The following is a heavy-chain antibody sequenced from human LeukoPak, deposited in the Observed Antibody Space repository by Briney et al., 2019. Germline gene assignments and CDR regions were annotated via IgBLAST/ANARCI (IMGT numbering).Heavy chain of an antibody. V-gene: IGHV3-21*01. CDR3: ASLSSSWPTA. Sequence: GGSLRLSCAASGFTFSSYSMNWVRQAPGKGLEWVSSISSSSSYIYYADSVKGRFTISRDNAKNSLYLQMSSLRAEDTAVYYCASLSSSWPTAWGQGTLVTVSS. CDR1: GFTFSSYS. J-gene: IGHJ5*02. D-gene: IGHD6-13*01. CDR2: ISSSSSYI.